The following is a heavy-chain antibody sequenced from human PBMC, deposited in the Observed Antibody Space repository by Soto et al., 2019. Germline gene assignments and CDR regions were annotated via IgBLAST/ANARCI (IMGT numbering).Heavy chain of an antibody. Sequence: GGSLRLSCAASGFTSGVAWMSWVRQTPGRGLEWVGRIKSKSEGNTKDYAEPVKGRFSISRDDSKNTVYLQMESLKTEDTAVYFCSGDYTARAAAAFDVWGQGTTVTVS. V-gene: IGHV3-15*01. CDR3: SGDYTARAAAAFDV. D-gene: IGHD3-3*01. CDR2: IKSKSEGNTK. J-gene: IGHJ3*01. CDR1: GFTSGVAW.